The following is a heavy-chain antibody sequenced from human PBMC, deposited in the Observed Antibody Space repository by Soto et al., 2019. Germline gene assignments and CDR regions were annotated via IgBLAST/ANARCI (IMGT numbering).Heavy chain of an antibody. D-gene: IGHD3-10*01. CDR3: AKGTRGGYYYGMDV. V-gene: IGHV3-23*01. Sequence: GGSLRLSCAASGFTFSSYAMSWVRQAPGKGLEWVSAISGSGGSTYYADSVKGRFTISRDNSKNTLYLQMSSLRAEDTAVYYCAKGTRGGYYYGMDVWGQGTTVTVSS. J-gene: IGHJ6*02. CDR1: GFTFSSYA. CDR2: ISGSGGST.